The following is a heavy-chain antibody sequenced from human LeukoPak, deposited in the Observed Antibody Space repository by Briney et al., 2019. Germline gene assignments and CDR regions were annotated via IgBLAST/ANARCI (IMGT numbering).Heavy chain of an antibody. J-gene: IGHJ4*02. V-gene: IGHV3-33*01. Sequence: GGSLRLSCAASGFTFSGYGMHWVRQAPGKGLEWVAVIWYDGSNKYYADSVKGRFTISRGNSKNTLYLQMNSLRAEDTAVYYCARDGEYYDSSGYYYQFDYWGQGTLVTVSS. CDR2: IWYDGSNK. D-gene: IGHD3-22*01. CDR1: GFTFSGYG. CDR3: ARDGEYYDSSGYYYQFDY.